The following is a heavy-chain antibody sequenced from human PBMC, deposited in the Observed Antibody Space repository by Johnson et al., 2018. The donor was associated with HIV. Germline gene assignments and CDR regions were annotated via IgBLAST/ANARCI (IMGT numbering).Heavy chain of an antibody. J-gene: IGHJ3*02. CDR1: GFTFSSYW. D-gene: IGHD6-13*01. V-gene: IGHV3-74*01. CDR2: MNGDGSST. CDR3: AREQELIGERAFDI. Sequence: MQLVESGGGLVQPGGSLRLSCAASGFTFSSYWMHWVRQAPGKGLVWVSRMNGDGSSTTYADSVKGRFTISRDNAKNTLYLQMNSLRVEDTAVYYCAREQELIGERAFDIWGQGTMVTVSS.